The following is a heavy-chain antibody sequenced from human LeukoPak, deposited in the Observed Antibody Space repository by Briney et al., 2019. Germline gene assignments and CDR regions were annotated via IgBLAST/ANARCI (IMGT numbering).Heavy chain of an antibody. CDR3: AREGVYCTNGVCYRLFDY. Sequence: GASVKVSCKASGYTFTGYYMHWVRQAPGQGLEWMGWINPNSGGTNYAQKFQGRVTMTRDTSISTAYMELSRLRSDDTAVYYCAREGVYCTNGVCYRLFDYWGQGTLVTVSS. J-gene: IGHJ4*02. CDR1: GYTFTGYY. D-gene: IGHD2-8*01. V-gene: IGHV1-2*02. CDR2: INPNSGGT.